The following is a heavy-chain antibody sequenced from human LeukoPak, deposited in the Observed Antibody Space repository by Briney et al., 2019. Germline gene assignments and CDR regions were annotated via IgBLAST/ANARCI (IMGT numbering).Heavy chain of an antibody. CDR3: TKDGDTAMVSSYYGMDV. CDR2: ISYDGSNK. Sequence: PGRSLRLSCEASGFTFSSYGMHWVRQAPGKGLEWVAVISYDGSNKYYADSVKGRFTISRDNSKNTLYLQMNSLRAEDTAVYYCTKDGDTAMVSSYYGMDVWGKGTTVTVSS. V-gene: IGHV3-30*18. D-gene: IGHD5-18*01. J-gene: IGHJ6*04. CDR1: GFTFSSYG.